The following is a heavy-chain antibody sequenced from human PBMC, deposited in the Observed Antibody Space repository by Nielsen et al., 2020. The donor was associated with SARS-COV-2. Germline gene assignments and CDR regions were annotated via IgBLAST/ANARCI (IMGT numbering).Heavy chain of an antibody. CDR1: GGTFSSYA. CDR3: ARGVVPAAMTWFDP. D-gene: IGHD2-2*01. Sequence: SVKVSCKASGGTFSSYAISWVRQAPGQGLEWMGGIIPIFGTANYAQKFQGRVTITADESMSTAYMELSSLRSEDTAVYYCARGVVPAAMTWFDPWGQGTLVTVSS. J-gene: IGHJ5*02. V-gene: IGHV1-69*13. CDR2: IIPIFGTA.